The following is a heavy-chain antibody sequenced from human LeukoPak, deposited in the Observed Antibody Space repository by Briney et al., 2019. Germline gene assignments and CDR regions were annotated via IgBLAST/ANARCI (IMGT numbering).Heavy chain of an antibody. CDR3: ARENYCTNGVCWAFDP. J-gene: IGHJ5*02. CDR1: GGSISSSDYC. Sequence: SETLSLTCTVSGGSISSSDYCWGWIRQPPGKGLEWIGNIYYTGSSSYNSSLKSRVTISVDTSKNQFSLQLSSVTAADTAVYHCARENYCTNGVCWAFDPWGQGTLVTVSS. D-gene: IGHD2-8*01. V-gene: IGHV4-39*07. CDR2: IYYTGSS.